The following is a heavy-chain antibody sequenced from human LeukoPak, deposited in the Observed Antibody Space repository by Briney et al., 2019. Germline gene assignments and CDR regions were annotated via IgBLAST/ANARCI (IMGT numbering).Heavy chain of an antibody. D-gene: IGHD3-10*01. CDR3: ARSMGFGESDAFDI. V-gene: IGHV3-13*01. Sequence: GGSLRLSCAASGFTFSSYDMHWVRQATGKGLEWVSAIGTAGDTYYPGSVKGRFTTSRENAKNSLYLQMNSLRAGDMAVYYCARSMGFGESDAFDIWGQGTMVTVSS. CDR1: GFTFSSYD. CDR2: IGTAGDT. J-gene: IGHJ3*02.